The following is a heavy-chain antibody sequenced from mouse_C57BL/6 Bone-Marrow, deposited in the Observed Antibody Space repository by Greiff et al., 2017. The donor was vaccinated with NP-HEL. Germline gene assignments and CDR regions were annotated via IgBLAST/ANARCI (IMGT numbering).Heavy chain of an antibody. V-gene: IGHV1-59*01. J-gene: IGHJ3*01. D-gene: IGHD1-2*01. CDR1: GYTFTSYW. CDR2: IDPSDSYT. Sequence: QVQLKQSGAELVRPGTSVKLSCKASGYTFTSYWMHWVKQRPGQGLEWIGLIDPSDSYTNYNQKFKGKATLTVDTSSSTAYMQLSSLTSEVSAVYYCARSHYYDIAYWGQGTLVTVSA. CDR3: ARSHYYDIAY.